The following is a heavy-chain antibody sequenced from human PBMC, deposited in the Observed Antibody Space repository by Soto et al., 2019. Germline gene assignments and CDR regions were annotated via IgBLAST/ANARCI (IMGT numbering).Heavy chain of an antibody. D-gene: IGHD3-10*01. CDR2: IKQDGSEK. CDR3: VRDYLGSGDY. J-gene: IGHJ4*02. CDR1: GFTFNSYW. V-gene: IGHV3-7*01. Sequence: PGGSLRLSCAASGFTFNSYWMSWVRQAPGKGLEWVANIKQDGSEKYYVDSVKGRFTISRDNAKNSLYLQMNSLRAEDTAVYYCVRDYLGSGDYWGQGTLVTVSS.